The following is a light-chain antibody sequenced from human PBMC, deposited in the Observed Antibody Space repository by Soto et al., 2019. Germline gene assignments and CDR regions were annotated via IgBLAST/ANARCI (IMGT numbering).Light chain of an antibody. V-gene: IGKV1-39*01. CDR2: AAS. Sequence: DIQRTQSPSSLSASVGDRVTITCRASQSIRTYLNWYQQKPGKAPKLLIYAASSLQSGVPSRFSGSGSGTDFTLTISSLQPDDFATYYCQLSDSSFTFGQGTRLEIK. CDR3: QLSDSSFT. CDR1: QSIRTY. J-gene: IGKJ5*01.